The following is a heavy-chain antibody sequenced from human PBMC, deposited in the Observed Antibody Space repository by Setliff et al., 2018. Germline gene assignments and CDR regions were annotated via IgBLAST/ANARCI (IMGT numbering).Heavy chain of an antibody. J-gene: IGHJ4*02. Sequence: PSETLSLTCTVSGGSISSYYWSWIRQPPGKGLEWIGYIYYSGSTNYNPSLKSRVTISVDTSKNQFSLKLSSVTAADTVVYYCASYGSNYWGQGTLVTVSS. CDR2: IYYSGST. D-gene: IGHD1-26*01. V-gene: IGHV4-59*01. CDR3: ASYGSNY. CDR1: GGSISSYY.